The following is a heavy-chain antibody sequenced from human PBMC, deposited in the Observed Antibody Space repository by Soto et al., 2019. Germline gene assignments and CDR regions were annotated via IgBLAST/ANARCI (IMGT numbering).Heavy chain of an antibody. CDR1: GGSISSYF. J-gene: IGHJ6*02. V-gene: IGHV4-59*01. Sequence: SETLSLTCTVSGGSISSYFWSWIRQPPGKGLECIGYIYGSGSTYYNPSLKSRVTISVDTSKNQFSLKLSSVTAADTAVYYCARVFRGGAENGMDVWGQGTTVTVYS. CDR2: IYGSGST. D-gene: IGHD3-10*02. CDR3: ARVFRGGAENGMDV.